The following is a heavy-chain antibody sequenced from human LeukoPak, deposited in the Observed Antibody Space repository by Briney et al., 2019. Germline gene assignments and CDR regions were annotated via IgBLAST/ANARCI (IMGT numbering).Heavy chain of an antibody. Sequence: GGSLRLSCAASGFTFSNYAMTWVRQAPGKGLEWVSAIGGSGSGTYYADSVKGRFTVSRDNSKSTLYLQMDSLRAEDTAVYYCAKVDSSTSYHNFDYWGQGTLVTVSS. J-gene: IGHJ4*02. CDR2: IGGSGSGT. D-gene: IGHD2-2*01. V-gene: IGHV3-23*01. CDR3: AKVDSSTSYHNFDY. CDR1: GFTFSNYA.